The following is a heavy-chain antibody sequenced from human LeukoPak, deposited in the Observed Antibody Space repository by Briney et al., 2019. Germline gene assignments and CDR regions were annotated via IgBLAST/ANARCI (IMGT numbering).Heavy chain of an antibody. Sequence: SVKVSCKASGGTFNSFAISWVRQAPGQGLEWVGRIIPLLGTPDYAQKFQGRVAITSDKYTGTAYIELSSLRSEDTAMYYCARMKYFDSTGYSHAEYFQHWGQGTLVIVSS. D-gene: IGHD3-22*01. CDR2: IIPLLGTP. V-gene: IGHV1-69*04. J-gene: IGHJ1*01. CDR1: GGTFNSFA. CDR3: ARMKYFDSTGYSHAEYFQH.